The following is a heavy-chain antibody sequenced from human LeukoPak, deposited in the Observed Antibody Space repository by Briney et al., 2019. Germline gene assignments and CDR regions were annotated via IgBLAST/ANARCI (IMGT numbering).Heavy chain of an antibody. J-gene: IGHJ6*03. CDR2: IHHSGRT. CDR1: GGSISSSNW. D-gene: IGHD3-10*01. CDR3: ARLRGFGADYYYYYMDV. Sequence: PSETLSLTCAVSGGSISSSNWWNWVRQPPGKGLEWIGEIHHSGRTNYNPPLKSRVTISVDKSKNQFSLKLSSMTAADTAVYYCARLRGFGADYYYYYMDVWGKGTTVTVSS. V-gene: IGHV4-4*02.